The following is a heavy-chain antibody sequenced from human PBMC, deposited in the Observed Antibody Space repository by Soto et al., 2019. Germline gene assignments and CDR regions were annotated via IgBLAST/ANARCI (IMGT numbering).Heavy chain of an antibody. CDR3: AKLGFDIVVVPAAPVVAATPGDY. D-gene: IGHD2-2*01. Sequence: QVQLVESGGGVVQPGRSLRLSCAASGFTFSSYGMHWVRQAPGKGLEWVAVISYDGSNKYYADSVKGRFTISRDNSKNTLYLQMNSLRAEDTAVYYCAKLGFDIVVVPAAPVVAATPGDYWGQGTLVTVSS. J-gene: IGHJ4*02. CDR1: GFTFSSYG. CDR2: ISYDGSNK. V-gene: IGHV3-30*18.